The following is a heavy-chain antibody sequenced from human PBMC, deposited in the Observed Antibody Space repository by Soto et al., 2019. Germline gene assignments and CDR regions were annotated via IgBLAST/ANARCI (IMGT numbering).Heavy chain of an antibody. CDR1: GYTFTSYA. J-gene: IGHJ4*02. Sequence: QVQLVQSGAEVKKPGASVKVSCKASGYTFTSYAMHWVRQAPGQRLEWMGWINAGNGNTKYSQKFQGRVTITRDTSASTAYMELSSLRSEDTAVYYCAREGGDITIFGVAPYYFDYWGQGTLVTVSS. V-gene: IGHV1-3*01. D-gene: IGHD3-3*01. CDR2: INAGNGNT. CDR3: AREGGDITIFGVAPYYFDY.